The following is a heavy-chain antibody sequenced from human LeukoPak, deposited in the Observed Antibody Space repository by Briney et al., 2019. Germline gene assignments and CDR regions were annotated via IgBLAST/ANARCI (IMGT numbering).Heavy chain of an antibody. Sequence: PGGSLRLSCAASGFTFSSYAMSWVRQPPGKGLEWIGSIYYSGSTYYNPSLKSRVTISVDTSKNQFSLKLSSVTAADTAVYYCARVNYDYYYYGMDVWGRGTTVTVSS. J-gene: IGHJ6*02. CDR2: IYYSGST. V-gene: IGHV4-39*01. D-gene: IGHD4-11*01. CDR3: ARVNYDYYYYGMDV. CDR1: GFTFSSYA.